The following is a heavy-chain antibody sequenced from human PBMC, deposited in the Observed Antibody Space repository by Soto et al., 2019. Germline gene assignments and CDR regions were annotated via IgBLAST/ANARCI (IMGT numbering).Heavy chain of an antibody. CDR3: ERRRCTVTTCFDS. CDR2: ISNIGGA. V-gene: IGHV4-31*03. Sequence: SETLSLTCTVSGDSIKSGNHFWSWICQHPGEGLEWIGYISNIGGAYYNPSLRSRVFLTLDTSSNQFSLNVSSVTAADTAIYYCERRRCTVTTCFDSWGQGTLVTVSS. J-gene: IGHJ5*01. D-gene: IGHD2-8*02. CDR1: GDSIKSGNHF.